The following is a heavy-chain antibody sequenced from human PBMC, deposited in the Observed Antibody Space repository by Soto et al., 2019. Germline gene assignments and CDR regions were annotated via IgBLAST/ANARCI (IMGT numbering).Heavy chain of an antibody. Sequence: QVQLVQSGAEVKKPGASVKVSCKASGYTFTSYAISWVRQAPGQGLEWMGWISAYNGNTNYAQKLQGRVTMTTDTXXXXXXXXXXXXXXXXXXXXXXXXSGPPAGYWGQGTLVTVS. V-gene: IGHV1-18*01. CDR2: ISAYNGNT. CDR1: GYTFTSYA. CDR3: XXSGPPAGY. J-gene: IGHJ4*02. D-gene: IGHD3-10*01.